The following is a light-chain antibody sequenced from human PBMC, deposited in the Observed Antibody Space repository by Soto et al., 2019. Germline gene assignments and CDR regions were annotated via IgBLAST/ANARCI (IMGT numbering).Light chain of an antibody. CDR3: QQYNNWPLT. V-gene: IGKV3-11*01. CDR2: DVS. CDR1: QNISNY. J-gene: IGKJ5*01. Sequence: IVLIQSPATLSVSPGERATLSCRASQNISNYLIWYQQKPGQAPRLLIYDVSNRATDIPARFSGSGSGTEFTLTISSLQSEDFAVYYCQQYNNWPLTFGQGTRLEIK.